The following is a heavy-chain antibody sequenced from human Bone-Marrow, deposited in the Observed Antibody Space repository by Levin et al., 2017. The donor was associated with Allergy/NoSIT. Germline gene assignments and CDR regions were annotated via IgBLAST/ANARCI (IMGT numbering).Heavy chain of an antibody. Sequence: ASVKVSCKTSGYTFTDYGISWVRQAPGQGLEWLGWISAYNGDTNYPRKLQGRVTMTTDKSTRTAYMELRSLTSDDTAVYYCARESDWFDPWGQGTLVTVSS. CDR2: ISAYNGDT. CDR3: ARESDWFDP. CDR1: GYTFTDYG. V-gene: IGHV1-18*01. J-gene: IGHJ5*02.